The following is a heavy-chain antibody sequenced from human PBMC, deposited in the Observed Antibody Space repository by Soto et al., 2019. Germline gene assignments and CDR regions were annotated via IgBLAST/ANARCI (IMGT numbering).Heavy chain of an antibody. CDR1: GFTFRSFT. Sequence: GGSQRLSCAASGFTFRSFTMNWVRQAPGKGLEWVSTISSNSAYIYYTDALRGRFTISRDNAKNSLHLQMNSLRAEDTAVYYCTRDASRDSSARGWFDPWGPGTLVTVSS. J-gene: IGHJ5*02. D-gene: IGHD6-13*01. CDR3: TRDASRDSSARGWFDP. V-gene: IGHV3-21*01. CDR2: ISSNSAYI.